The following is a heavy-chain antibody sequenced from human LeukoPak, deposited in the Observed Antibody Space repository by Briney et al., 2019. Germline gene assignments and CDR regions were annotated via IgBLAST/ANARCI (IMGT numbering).Heavy chain of an antibody. CDR3: AKDRTDGIAVAGDAFDI. V-gene: IGHV3-9*01. J-gene: IGHJ3*02. CDR2: ISWNSGSI. D-gene: IGHD6-19*01. CDR1: GFTFDDYA. Sequence: GGSLRLSCAASGFTFDDYAMHWARQAPGKGLEWVSGISWNSGSIGYADSVKGRFTISRDNAKNSLYLQMNSLRAEDTALYYCAKDRTDGIAVAGDAFDIWGQGTMVTVSS.